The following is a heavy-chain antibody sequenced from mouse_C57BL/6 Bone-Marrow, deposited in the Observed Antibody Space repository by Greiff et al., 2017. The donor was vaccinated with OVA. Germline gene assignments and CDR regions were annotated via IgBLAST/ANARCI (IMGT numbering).Heavy chain of an antibody. CDR2: ISYSGST. J-gene: IGHJ4*01. D-gene: IGHD2-1*01. V-gene: IGHV3-1*01. CDR3: ARGWYPYAMDY. Sequence: EVKLQESGPGMVKPSQSLSLTCTVTGYSITSGYDWHWIRHFPGNKLEWMGYISYSGSTNYNPSLKSRISITHDTAKNHFFLKLNSVTTEDTATYYCARGWYPYAMDYWGQGTSVTVSS. CDR1: GYSITSGYD.